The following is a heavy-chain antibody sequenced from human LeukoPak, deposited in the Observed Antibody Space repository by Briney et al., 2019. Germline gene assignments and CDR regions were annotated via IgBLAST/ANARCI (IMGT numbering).Heavy chain of an antibody. V-gene: IGHV4-34*01. Sequence: SETLSLTCAVYGGSFSGYYWSWIRQPPGKGLEWIWEINHSGSTNYNPSLKSRVTISVDTSKNQFSLKLSSVTAADTAVYYCASEADSSGYYAPDYWGQGTLVTVSS. CDR1: GGSFSGYY. CDR3: ASEADSSGYYAPDY. CDR2: INHSGST. D-gene: IGHD3-22*01. J-gene: IGHJ4*02.